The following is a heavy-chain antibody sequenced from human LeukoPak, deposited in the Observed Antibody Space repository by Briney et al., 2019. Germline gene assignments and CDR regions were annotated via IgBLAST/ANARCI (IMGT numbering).Heavy chain of an antibody. Sequence: KSSETLSLTCTVSGYSISSGYYWGWIRQPPGKGLERIGSIYHSGSTYYNPSLKSRVTMSVDTSKNQFSLKLSSVTAADTAVYYCARAGYSGYVNWFDPWGQGTLVTVSS. CDR2: IYHSGST. D-gene: IGHD5-12*01. CDR3: ARAGYSGYVNWFDP. V-gene: IGHV4-38-2*02. CDR1: GYSISSGYY. J-gene: IGHJ5*02.